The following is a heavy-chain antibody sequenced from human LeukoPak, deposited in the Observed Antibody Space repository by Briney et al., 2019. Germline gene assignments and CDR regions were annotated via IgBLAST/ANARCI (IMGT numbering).Heavy chain of an antibody. D-gene: IGHD6-25*01. Sequence: GGSLRLSCAASGFVFSSYGMHWVRQAPGKGVEWVEFIRYDGSNKCYADSVKGRFTISRDNSKNTLYLQMNSLRAEDTAVYYCAKVRAADACDIWGQGTMVSVSS. V-gene: IGHV3-30*02. CDR3: AKVRAADACDI. J-gene: IGHJ3*02. CDR2: IRYDGSNK. CDR1: GFVFSSYG.